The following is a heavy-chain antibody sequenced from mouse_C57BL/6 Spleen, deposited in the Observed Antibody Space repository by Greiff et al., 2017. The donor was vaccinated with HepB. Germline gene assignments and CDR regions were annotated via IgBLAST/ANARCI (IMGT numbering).Heavy chain of an antibody. Sequence: DVKLQESGPGLVKPSQSLSLTCSVTGYSITSGYYWNWIRQFPGTKLEWMGYISYDGSNNYNPSLKNRISITRDTSKNQFFLKLKSVTTEDTATSYCASNYLFDYWGQGTTLTVSS. CDR3: ASNYLFDY. V-gene: IGHV3-6*01. J-gene: IGHJ2*01. D-gene: IGHD2-1*01. CDR2: ISYDGSN. CDR1: GYSITSGYY.